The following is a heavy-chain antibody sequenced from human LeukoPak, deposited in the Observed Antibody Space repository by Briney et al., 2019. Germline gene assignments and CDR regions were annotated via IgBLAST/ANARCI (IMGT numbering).Heavy chain of an antibody. Sequence: PGESLKISFKGSGYRFTSYWIGWVRQMPGKGLEWMGIIYPGDSDTRYSPSFQGQVTISADKSISTAYLQWSSLKASDTAMYYCARRAPDYYYGMDVWGQGTTVTVSS. V-gene: IGHV5-51*01. J-gene: IGHJ6*02. CDR2: IYPGDSDT. CDR3: ARRAPDYYYGMDV. CDR1: GYRFTSYW.